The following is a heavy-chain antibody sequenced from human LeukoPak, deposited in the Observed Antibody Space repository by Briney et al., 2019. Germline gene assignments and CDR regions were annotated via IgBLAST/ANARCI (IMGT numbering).Heavy chain of an antibody. CDR2: ISSSSSYV. J-gene: IGHJ4*02. CDR1: GFTLSSYS. V-gene: IGHV3-21*01. D-gene: IGHD3-22*01. Sequence: PGGSLRLSCAASGFTLSSYSMNWVRQAPGKGLEWVSSISSSSSYVYYADSVKGRFTISRDNAKNSLYLQMNSLRAEDTAVYYCAKGSYYDSSGSFYFDYWGQGTLVTVSS. CDR3: AKGSYYDSSGSFYFDY.